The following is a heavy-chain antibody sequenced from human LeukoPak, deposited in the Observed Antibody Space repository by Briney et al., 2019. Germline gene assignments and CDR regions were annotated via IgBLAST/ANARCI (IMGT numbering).Heavy chain of an antibody. J-gene: IGHJ4*02. V-gene: IGHV4-59*01. CDR2: IYYSGST. D-gene: IGHD3-9*01. CDR1: GGSISSYY. CDR3: ARGTPRYFDWLSRYYFDY. Sequence: SETLSLTCTVSGGSISSYYWSWIRQPPGKGLEWIGYIYYSGSTNYNPSLKSRVTISVDTSKNQFSLKLSSVTAADTAVYYCARGTPRYFDWLSRYYFDYWGQGTLVTVSS.